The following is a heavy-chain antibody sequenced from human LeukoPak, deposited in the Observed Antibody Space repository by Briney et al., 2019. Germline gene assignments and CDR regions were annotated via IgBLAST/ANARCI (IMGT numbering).Heavy chain of an antibody. CDR1: GYTFTGYY. Sequence: ASLKVSCKASGYTFTGYYMHWVRQAPGQGLEWMGWINPNSGGTNYAQTFQGRVTMTRDTSNSTAYMELSRLRSDDTAVYYCARDVVGWLQPSWGQGTLVTVSS. V-gene: IGHV1-2*02. J-gene: IGHJ4*02. CDR2: INPNSGGT. CDR3: ARDVVGWLQPS. D-gene: IGHD5-24*01.